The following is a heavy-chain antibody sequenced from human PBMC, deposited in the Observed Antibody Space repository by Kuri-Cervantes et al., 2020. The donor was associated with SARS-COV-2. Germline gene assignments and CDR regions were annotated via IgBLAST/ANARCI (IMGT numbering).Heavy chain of an antibody. J-gene: IGHJ4*02. D-gene: IGHD3-10*01. V-gene: IGHV3-30-3*01. CDR3: ATGLLWFGEFHY. CDR1: GFTFSSYA. CDR2: ISYDGSNK. Sequence: GGSLRLSCAASGFTFSSYAMHWGRQAPGKGLEWVAVISYDGSNKYYADSVKGRFTISRDNSKNTLYLQMNSLRAEDTAVYYCATGLLWFGEFHYWGQGTLVTVSS.